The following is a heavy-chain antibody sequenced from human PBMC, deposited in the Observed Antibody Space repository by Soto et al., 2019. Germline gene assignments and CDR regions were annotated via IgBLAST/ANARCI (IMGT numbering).Heavy chain of an antibody. V-gene: IGHV3-33*01. CDR3: AGNPQRYYDSSGYPY. J-gene: IGHJ4*02. CDR2: IWYDGSNK. D-gene: IGHD3-22*01. CDR1: GFTFSSYG. Sequence: SLRLSCAASGFTFSSYGMHWVRQAPGKGLEWVAVIWYDGSNKYYADSVKGRFTISRDNSKNTLYLQMNSLRAEDTAVYYCAGNPQRYYDSSGYPYWGQGTLVTVSS.